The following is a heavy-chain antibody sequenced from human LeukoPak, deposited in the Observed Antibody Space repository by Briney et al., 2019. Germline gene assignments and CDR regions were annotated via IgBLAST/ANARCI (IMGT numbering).Heavy chain of an antibody. Sequence: PGGSLRLSCVCSRLILSTYAMHWLGQAPGKGLEWVALFSYDGSTQRYADSVKGRFTISRDNSKNSLYLQMNSLRTEDTAVYYWGKAVDGLSVYDYLFDYGGQGTLVTVSS. CDR1: RLILSTYA. J-gene: IGHJ4*02. CDR3: GKAVDGLSVYDYLFDY. CDR2: FSYDGSTQ. V-gene: IGHV3-30-3*01. D-gene: IGHD5/OR15-5a*01.